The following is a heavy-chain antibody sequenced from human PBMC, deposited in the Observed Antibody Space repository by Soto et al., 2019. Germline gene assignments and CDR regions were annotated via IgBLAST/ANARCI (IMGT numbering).Heavy chain of an antibody. J-gene: IGHJ4*02. Sequence: GGSLRLSCAASGFTFSSYSMNWVRQAPGKGLEWVSYISSSSSTIYYADSVKGRFTISRDNAKNSLYLQMNSLRSDDTAVYYCAIDIGWYSSSSSYGRAADYWGQGTLVTVSS. CDR3: AIDIGWYSSSSSYGRAADY. CDR1: GFTFSSYS. D-gene: IGHD6-6*01. V-gene: IGHV3-48*01. CDR2: ISSSSSTI.